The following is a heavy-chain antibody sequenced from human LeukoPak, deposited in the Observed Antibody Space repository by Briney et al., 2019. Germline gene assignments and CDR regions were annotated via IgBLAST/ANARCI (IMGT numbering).Heavy chain of an antibody. Sequence: GGSLRLSCAASGFTFSTYAMSWVRQAPGKGLEWVSAIGDTTYYADSVKGRFTISRDNSKNTLYLQMNNLRAEDAAIYYCAKAYAFVGANYFDYWSQGTLVTVSS. CDR2: IGDTT. CDR1: GFTFSTYA. J-gene: IGHJ4*02. D-gene: IGHD1-26*01. V-gene: IGHV3-23*01. CDR3: AKAYAFVGANYFDY.